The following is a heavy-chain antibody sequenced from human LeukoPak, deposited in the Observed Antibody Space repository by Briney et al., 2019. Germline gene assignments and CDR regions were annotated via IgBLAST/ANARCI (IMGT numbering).Heavy chain of an antibody. CDR2: ISNDGSNK. Sequence: PGRSQRLSCAASGITFSSYGMHWVRQAPGKGLEWVAVISNDGSNKYYADSVKGRFTISRDNSKNTLYLQMNSLRAEDTAVYYCAKDLSINSGFDYWGQGTLVTVSS. CDR1: GITFSSYG. CDR3: AKDLSINSGFDY. J-gene: IGHJ4*02. V-gene: IGHV3-30*18. D-gene: IGHD5-24*01.